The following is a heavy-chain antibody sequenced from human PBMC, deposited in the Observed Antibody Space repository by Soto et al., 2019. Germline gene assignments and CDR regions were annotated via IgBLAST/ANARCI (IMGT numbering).Heavy chain of an antibody. Sequence: SETLSLTCAVYGGSFSGYYWSWIRQPPGKGLEWIGEINHSGSTNYNPSLKSRVTISVDTSKNQFSLKLSSVTAADTAVYYCARDVQQQLEDYYYYYGMDVWGQGTTVTVSS. J-gene: IGHJ6*02. CDR3: ARDVQQQLEDYYYYYGMDV. D-gene: IGHD6-13*01. CDR2: INHSGST. V-gene: IGHV4-34*01. CDR1: GGSFSGYY.